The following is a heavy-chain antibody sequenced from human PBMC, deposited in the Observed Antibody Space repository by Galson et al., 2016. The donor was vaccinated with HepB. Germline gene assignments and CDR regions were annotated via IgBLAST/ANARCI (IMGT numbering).Heavy chain of an antibody. V-gene: IGHV3-15*01. CDR2: IKSKTDGGTT. CDR1: GFTFSNAW. CDR3: TTGKGFDAFDF. J-gene: IGHJ3*01. Sequence: RLSCAASGFTFSNAWMSWVRQAPGKGLEWVGRIKSKTDGGTTDYAAPVKGRFTISRDDSKDTLYLQMSSLKTEDTAVYYCTTGKGFDAFDFWGRGTMVTVSS.